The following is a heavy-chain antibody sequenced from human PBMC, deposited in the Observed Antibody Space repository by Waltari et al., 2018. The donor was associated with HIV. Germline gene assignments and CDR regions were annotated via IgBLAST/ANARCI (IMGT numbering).Heavy chain of an antibody. J-gene: IGHJ3*01. V-gene: IGHV1-69*01. D-gene: IGHD2-15*01. CDR3: ARGGCSGGTCYSKSFDL. CDR2: IIPKFGTV. CDR1: GCTFSSYT. Sequence: QVQLVQSGAEMKMSGSSVTVSCKASGCTFSSYTISWGRQAPGQGLEWMGGIIPKFGTVKYAQKFQGRVTMTADESTSTVYLELTSLRSDDTAVYYCARGGCSGGTCYSKSFDLWGQGTLVTVSS.